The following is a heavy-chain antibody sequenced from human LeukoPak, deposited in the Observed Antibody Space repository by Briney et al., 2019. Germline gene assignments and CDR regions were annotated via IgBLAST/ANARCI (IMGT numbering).Heavy chain of an antibody. CDR3: AKDRYCSSTTCSRYFDY. CDR2: ISLIGGST. Sequence: GGSLRLSCAASGFTFSSYAMSWVRQAPGKGLEWVSAISLIGGSTHYADSVKGRFTISRDNSMNTLYLQMNSLSAEDTAVYYCAKDRYCSSTTCSRYFDYWGRGTLVTVSS. CDR1: GFTFSSYA. J-gene: IGHJ4*02. V-gene: IGHV3-23*01. D-gene: IGHD2-2*01.